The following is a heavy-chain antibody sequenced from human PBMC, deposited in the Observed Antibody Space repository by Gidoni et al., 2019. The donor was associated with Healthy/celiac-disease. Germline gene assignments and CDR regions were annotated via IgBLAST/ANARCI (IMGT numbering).Heavy chain of an antibody. J-gene: IGHJ6*02. Sequence: QVQLVESGGGVVQPGRSLRLSCTASGFTFSSYAMHWVRQAQGKGLEWVAVISYDGSNKYDADSVKGRFTISRDNSKNTRYLQMNSLRAEDTAVYYCARRLWFGDYGMDVWGQGTTVTVSS. V-gene: IGHV3-30-3*01. CDR2: ISYDGSNK. D-gene: IGHD3-10*01. CDR3: ARRLWFGDYGMDV. CDR1: GFTFSSYA.